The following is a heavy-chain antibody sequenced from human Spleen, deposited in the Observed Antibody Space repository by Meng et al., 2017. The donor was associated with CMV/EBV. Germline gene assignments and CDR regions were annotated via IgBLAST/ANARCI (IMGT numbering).Heavy chain of an antibody. V-gene: IGHV3-23*01. Sequence: GGSLRLSCAASGFTFSSYGMNWVRQAPGKGLEWVSLISDSGDSPYYADSVKGRFIISRDNSKNMVYLQMKSLRADDTAIYYCAKTLNGYGGEDSWGQGTLVTVSS. CDR2: ISDSGDSP. D-gene: IGHD5-18*01. CDR3: AKTLNGYGGEDS. CDR1: GFTFSSYG. J-gene: IGHJ4*02.